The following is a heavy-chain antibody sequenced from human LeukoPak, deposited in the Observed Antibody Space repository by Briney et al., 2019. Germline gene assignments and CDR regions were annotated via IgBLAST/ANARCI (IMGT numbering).Heavy chain of an antibody. CDR1: GYTFSTSW. CDR2: IYPSDPDT. J-gene: IGHJ4*02. V-gene: IGHV5-51*01. Sequence: GESLKISCKASGYTFSTSWIGWVRQMPGKGLEWMGIIYPSDPDTRYSPSFQGQVTLSVDKSISTAYLQWSSLKASDTAMYYCGRVWYSGYEFDSWGQGTLVTVSS. D-gene: IGHD5-12*01. CDR3: GRVWYSGYEFDS.